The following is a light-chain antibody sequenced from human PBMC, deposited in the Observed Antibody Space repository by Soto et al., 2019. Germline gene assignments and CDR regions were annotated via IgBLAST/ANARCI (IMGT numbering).Light chain of an antibody. V-gene: IGKV3-11*01. CDR1: QSVDNY. Sequence: ETVMTQSPATLSVSPGERVTLSCRASQSVDNYLAWYQQKPGQAPRLLICDASNRATGIPARFSGSGSGTDFTLTISSLEPEDFAVYYCQQRSNWPPITFGQGTRLEIK. J-gene: IGKJ5*01. CDR3: QQRSNWPPIT. CDR2: DAS.